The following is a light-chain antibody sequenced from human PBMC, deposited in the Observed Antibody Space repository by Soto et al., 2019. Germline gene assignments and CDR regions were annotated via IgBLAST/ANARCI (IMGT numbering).Light chain of an antibody. CDR1: QSVTSY. V-gene: IGKV3-11*01. CDR2: DAS. Sequence: EIVLTQSPVTLSLSPGERATLSCWASQSVTSYLAWYQQKPGQAPRLLIYDASNRATGIPARFSGSGSGTDFTLTISSLEPEDFAVYYCQQRSSWPLTFGGGTKVDIK. J-gene: IGKJ4*01. CDR3: QQRSSWPLT.